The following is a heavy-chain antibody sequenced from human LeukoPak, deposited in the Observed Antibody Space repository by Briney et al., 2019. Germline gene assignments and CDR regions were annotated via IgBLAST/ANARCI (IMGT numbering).Heavy chain of an antibody. CDR1: GYTFTGYY. J-gene: IGHJ4*02. CDR3: ARLIVVVPAALYYFDY. V-gene: IGHV1-2*02. D-gene: IGHD2-2*01. CDR2: INPNSGGT. Sequence: ASVKVSCKASGYTFTGYYMHWVRQAPGQGLEWMGWINPNSGGTNYAQKFQGRVTMTRDTSISTAYMELSRLRSDDTAVYYCARLIVVVPAALYYFDYWGQGTLVTVSS.